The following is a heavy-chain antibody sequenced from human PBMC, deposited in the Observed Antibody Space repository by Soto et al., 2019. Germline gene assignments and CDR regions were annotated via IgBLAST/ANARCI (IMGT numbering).Heavy chain of an antibody. J-gene: IGHJ4*02. Sequence: EVQLVESGGGLVQPGGSLRLSCAASGFTFSDHYMDWVRQAPGKGLGLVGRMKNKANSYTIVYAASVKGRCAISRDDSKNSLYLQMNSLKTEDTAVYYCASLPNAVGASYTDYWGQGVLVTVSS. CDR3: ASLPNAVGASYTDY. V-gene: IGHV3-72*01. D-gene: IGHD1-26*01. CDR1: GFTFSDHY. CDR2: MKNKANSYTI.